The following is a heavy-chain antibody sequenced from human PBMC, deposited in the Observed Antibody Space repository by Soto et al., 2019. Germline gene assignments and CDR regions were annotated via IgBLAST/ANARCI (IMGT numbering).Heavy chain of an antibody. CDR2: TCYRSKWLN. D-gene: IGHD6-19*01. J-gene: IGHJ4*02. V-gene: IGHV6-1*01. CDR1: GASVPRTTSA. Sequence: SQTPSLIYAISGASVPRTTSAWNWIRQSPSRRLEWLRGTCYRSKWLNDYAISVKGRITINPDTLKNHCSLHLSSVTPEDTAVYYCARDQGPTYSSGTYLDHWGQGTPVTVSS. CDR3: ARDQGPTYSSGTYLDH.